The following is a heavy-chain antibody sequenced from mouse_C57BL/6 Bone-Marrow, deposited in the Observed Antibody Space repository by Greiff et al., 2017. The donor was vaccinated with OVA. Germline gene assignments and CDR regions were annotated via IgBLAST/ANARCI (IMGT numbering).Heavy chain of an antibody. J-gene: IGHJ1*03. D-gene: IGHD1-1*01. Sequence: QVQLQQPGAELVRPGASVTLSCKASGYTFTDYEMHWVKQTPVHGLEWIGAIDPETGGTAYNQKFKGKAILTADKSSSTAYMERRSLTSEDSAVYYCTRRIGSSHWYFDVWGTGTTVTVSS. CDR3: TRRIGSSHWYFDV. CDR1: GYTFTDYE. CDR2: IDPETGGT. V-gene: IGHV1-15*01.